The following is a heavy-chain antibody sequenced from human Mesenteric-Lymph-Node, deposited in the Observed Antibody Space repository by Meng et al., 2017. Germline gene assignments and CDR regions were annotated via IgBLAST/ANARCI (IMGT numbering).Heavy chain of an antibody. J-gene: IGHJ4*02. CDR1: GYTFTSYY. V-gene: IGHV1-8*03. Sequence: ASVKVSCKASGYTFTSYYMHWVRQAPGQGLEWMGWLNPNTGNTGYAQKFQGRVTITRDTSIGTAYMELSSLRLEDTAVYYCARASTTLASNHYWGQGTLVTVSS. CDR2: LNPNTGNT. CDR3: ARASTTLASNHY. D-gene: IGHD1-1*01.